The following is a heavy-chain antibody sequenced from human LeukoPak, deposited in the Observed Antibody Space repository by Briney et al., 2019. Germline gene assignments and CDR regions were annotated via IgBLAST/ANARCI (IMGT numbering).Heavy chain of an antibody. V-gene: IGHV1-2*06. D-gene: IGHD3-3*01. CDR3: ARVIFGDSNAIDY. CDR2: INPNSGGT. Sequence: ASVKVSCKASGYTFTGYYMHWVRQAPGQGLEWMGRINPNSGGTNYAQKFQGRVTMTRDTSISTAYMELGRLRSDDTAVYYCARVIFGDSNAIDYWGQGTLVTVSS. CDR1: GYTFTGYY. J-gene: IGHJ4*02.